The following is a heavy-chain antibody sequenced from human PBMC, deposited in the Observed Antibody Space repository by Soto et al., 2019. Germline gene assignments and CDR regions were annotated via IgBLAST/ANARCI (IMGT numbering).Heavy chain of an antibody. V-gene: IGHV4-61*01. D-gene: IGHD2-21*02. CDR2: IYNTGST. J-gene: IGHJ6*02. CDR3: ARDLWGYGTDCYPLDV. CDR1: GDSISSSSYY. Sequence: SETLSLTCTVSGDSISSSSYYWGWIRQPPGKGLEWIGYIYNTGSTVYNPSFKSRVTISVDTSKNQFSLKLNSVTAADTAVYYCARDLWGYGTDCYPLDVWGQGTTVTVSS.